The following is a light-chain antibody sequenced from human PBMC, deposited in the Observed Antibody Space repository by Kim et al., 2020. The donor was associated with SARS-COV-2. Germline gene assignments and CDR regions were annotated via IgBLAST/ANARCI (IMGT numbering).Light chain of an antibody. V-gene: IGKV1-5*03. CDR1: QNKNNW. CDR3: QQYDTYHT. CDR2: EAS. Sequence: RSSSVGDSVTITCRANQNKNNWLAWYQLRPGTAPNLLNYEASNLESGVPSRFSGSGSGTEFTLTIYSLQPDDFATYCCQQYDTYHTFGQGTKLEI. J-gene: IGKJ2*01.